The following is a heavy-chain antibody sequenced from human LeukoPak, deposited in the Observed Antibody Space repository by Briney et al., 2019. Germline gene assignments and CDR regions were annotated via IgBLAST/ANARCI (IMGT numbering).Heavy chain of an antibody. V-gene: IGHV1-18*01. J-gene: IGHJ3*02. Sequence: ASVKVSCKASGYTFTSYGISWVRQAPGQGLEWMGWISAYNGNTNYAQKLRGRVTMTTDTSTSTAYMELRSLRSDDTAVYYCARDHTQTYYYDSSGYHDAFDIWGQGTMVTVSS. CDR1: GYTFTSYG. D-gene: IGHD3-22*01. CDR2: ISAYNGNT. CDR3: ARDHTQTYYYDSSGYHDAFDI.